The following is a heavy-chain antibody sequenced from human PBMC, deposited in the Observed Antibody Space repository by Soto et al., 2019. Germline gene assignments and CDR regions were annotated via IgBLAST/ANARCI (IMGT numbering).Heavy chain of an antibody. D-gene: IGHD2-15*01. Sequence: EVHLVESGGGLVKPGGSLRLSCAVSGFPFSSCTMNWVRQAPGKGLEWVSSISPSTSHIYYADSVKGRFTISRDNAKNSLFLQMNSLRAADTAVYYCSGCSGGACHQNYGMDVWGQGTTVTVSS. J-gene: IGHJ6*02. CDR3: SGCSGGACHQNYGMDV. V-gene: IGHV3-21*01. CDR2: ISPSTSHI. CDR1: GFPFSSCT.